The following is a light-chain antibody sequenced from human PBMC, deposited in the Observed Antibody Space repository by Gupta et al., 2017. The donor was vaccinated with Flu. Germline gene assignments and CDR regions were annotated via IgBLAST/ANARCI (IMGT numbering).Light chain of an antibody. CDR2: DTY. CDR1: HYVSRF. Sequence: EFVLTQSPGTLSLSPGERATLSCRTSHYVSRFLAWYQPRPGQAPRLLIYDTYNRATGIPARFSGSGSGTEFTLTISRLEPEDFAVYYCQQRSNWTWTFGQGTKVEI. CDR3: QQRSNWTWT. V-gene: IGKV3-11*01. J-gene: IGKJ1*01.